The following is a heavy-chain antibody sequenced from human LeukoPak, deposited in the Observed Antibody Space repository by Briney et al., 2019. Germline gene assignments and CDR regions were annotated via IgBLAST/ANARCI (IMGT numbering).Heavy chain of an antibody. CDR3: ARMGYYDSSGYFHDAFDI. D-gene: IGHD3-22*01. CDR1: GGSISSSNW. Sequence: SETLSLTCAVSGGSISSSNWWSWVRQPPGKGLEWIGEIYHSGSTNYNPSLKSRVTIPVDKSKNQFSLKLSSVTAADTAVYYCARMGYYDSSGYFHDAFDIWCQGTMVTVSS. J-gene: IGHJ3*02. V-gene: IGHV4-4*02. CDR2: IYHSGST.